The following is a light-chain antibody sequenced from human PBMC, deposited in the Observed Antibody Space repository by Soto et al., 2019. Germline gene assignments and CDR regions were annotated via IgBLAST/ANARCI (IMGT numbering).Light chain of an antibody. V-gene: IGLV2-14*01. J-gene: IGLJ2*01. CDR1: SSDVGGYNY. CDR3: SSYTSSSTL. Sequence: QSALTQPASVSGSPGQSITISRTGTSSDVGGYNYVSWYQQHPGKAPKLMIYDVSNRPSGVSNRFSGSKSGNTASLTISGLQAEDEADYYCSSYTSSSTLFGGGTKVTVL. CDR2: DVS.